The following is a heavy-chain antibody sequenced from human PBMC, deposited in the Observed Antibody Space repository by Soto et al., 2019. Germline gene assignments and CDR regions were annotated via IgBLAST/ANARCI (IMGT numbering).Heavy chain of an antibody. V-gene: IGHV3-48*03. CDR3: ARDPWSYGMDV. CDR1: GFTFSSYE. J-gene: IGHJ6*02. D-gene: IGHD3-3*01. Sequence: GGSLRLSCAGSGFTFSSYEMNWVRQAPGKGLEWVSYISSSGSTVYYADSVKGRFTISRGNAKNSLYLQMNSLRAEDTSVYYCARDPWSYGMDVWGQGTTVTSP. CDR2: ISSSGSTV.